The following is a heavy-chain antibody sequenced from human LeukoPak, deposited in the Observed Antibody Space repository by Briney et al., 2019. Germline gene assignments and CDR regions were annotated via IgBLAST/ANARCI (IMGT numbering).Heavy chain of an antibody. V-gene: IGHV4-38-2*01. CDR2: IDHSGNT. D-gene: IGHD5-18*01. CDR1: DYSLNSGHH. CDR3: VRRAGYLDL. Sequence: SETLSLTCGVSDYSLNSGHHWAWIRQPPGNGLEWIGSIDHSGNTYYNASLRSRVAISVDTSKNQLSLELTSVTAADTAGYYCVRRAGYLDLWGQGTQVTVSS. J-gene: IGHJ5*02.